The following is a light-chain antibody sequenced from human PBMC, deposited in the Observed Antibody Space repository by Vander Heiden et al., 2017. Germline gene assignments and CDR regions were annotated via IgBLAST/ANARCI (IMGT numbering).Light chain of an antibody. J-gene: IGKJ4*01. V-gene: IGKV3-11*01. CDR3: QRRGAGPPT. CDR2: DTS. CDR1: QSVSSY. Sequence: VLPPSPATLSLSPGERATLSCRASQSVSSYLAWYQQKPGQAPRLLIDDTSNGPTGIPASFSGSGSGTDCTLTISSLDPEDFAVYYGQRRGAGPPTFGGGTKVEIK.